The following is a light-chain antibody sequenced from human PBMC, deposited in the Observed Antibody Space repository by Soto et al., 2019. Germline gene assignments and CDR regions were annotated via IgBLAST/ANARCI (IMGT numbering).Light chain of an antibody. V-gene: IGKV3-20*01. CDR1: QSVSSRY. J-gene: IGKJ1*01. Sequence: EIVLTQSPGTLSLSPGDTAALSCRASQSVSSRYLAWYQQKSGQAPRLLIYATSSRATDIPDRFIGYGSGTDFTLSISGLEPEDFAVYYCQQYGTSLSTLGQGTKVDI. CDR2: ATS. CDR3: QQYGTSLST.